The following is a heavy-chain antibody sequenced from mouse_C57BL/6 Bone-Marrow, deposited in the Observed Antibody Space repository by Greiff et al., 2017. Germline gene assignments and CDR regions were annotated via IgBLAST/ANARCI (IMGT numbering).Heavy chain of an antibody. CDR2: IYPGDGDT. CDR1: GYAFSSSW. J-gene: IGHJ3*01. D-gene: IGHD2-4*01. Sequence: QVQLQQSGPELVKSGASVKISCKASGYAFSSSWMNWVKQRPGKGLEWIGRIYPGDGDTNYNGKFKGKATLTADKSSSTAYMQLSSLTSEDSAVYFCARPYDYDRAWFAYWRQGGLVTVSA. V-gene: IGHV1-82*01. CDR3: ARPYDYDRAWFAY.